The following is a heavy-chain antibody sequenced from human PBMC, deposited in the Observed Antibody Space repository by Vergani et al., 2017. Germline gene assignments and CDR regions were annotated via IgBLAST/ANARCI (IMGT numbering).Heavy chain of an antibody. CDR1: GFTFNEYW. CDR3: AIARKFRFGVVWQIWFDP. J-gene: IGHJ5*02. V-gene: IGHV3-74*01. CDR2: MNGDGDTI. D-gene: IGHD3-3*01. Sequence: EVELVESGGGLVQPGGSLRLSCAASGFTFNEYWMHWSRQVPGKGLVWVSGMNGDGDTISYAVSVKGRFTISRDNAKNTLFLQMNSLRAEDTAVYYCAIARKFRFGVVWQIWFDPWGQGTLVTVSS.